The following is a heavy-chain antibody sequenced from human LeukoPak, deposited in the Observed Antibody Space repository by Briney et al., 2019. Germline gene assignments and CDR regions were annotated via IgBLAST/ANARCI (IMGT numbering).Heavy chain of an antibody. J-gene: IGHJ4*02. Sequence: PGGSMRLSCAASGFTFDEYGMSWVRQAPGNGLEWVSSIHWDGGSTAYADSVQGRFTISRDNAKNSLHLQMKSLRAEDTALYYCARDSFSGSSLDYWGQGTLVTVSS. CDR1: GFTFDEYG. CDR3: ARDSFSGSSLDY. CDR2: IHWDGGST. D-gene: IGHD1-26*01. V-gene: IGHV3-20*04.